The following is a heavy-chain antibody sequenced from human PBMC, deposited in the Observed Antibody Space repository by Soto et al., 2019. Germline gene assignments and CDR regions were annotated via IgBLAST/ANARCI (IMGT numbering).Heavy chain of an antibody. D-gene: IGHD6-6*01. V-gene: IGHV1-69*06. J-gene: IGHJ5*02. CDR1: GGTFSSYA. CDR3: ARDVLAARLVYWFDP. CDR2: IIPIFGTA. Sequence: QVQLVQSGAEVKKPGSSVNVSCKASGGTFSSYAISWVRQAPGQGLEWMGGIIPIFGTANYAQKFQGRVTITADKSTSTAYMELSSLRSEDTAVYYCARDVLAARLVYWFDPWGQGTLVTVSS.